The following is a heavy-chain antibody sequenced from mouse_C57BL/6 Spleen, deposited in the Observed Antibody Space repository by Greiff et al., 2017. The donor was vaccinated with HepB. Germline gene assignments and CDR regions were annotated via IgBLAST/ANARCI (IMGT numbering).Heavy chain of an antibody. D-gene: IGHD2-4*01. V-gene: IGHV3-6*01. CDR3: ARDRGYDYAYFDY. Sequence: EESGPGLVKPSQSLSLTCSVTGYSITSGYYWNWIRQFPGNKLEWMGYISYDGSNNYNPSLKNRISITRDTSKNQFFLKLNSVTTEDTATYYCARDRGYDYAYFDYWGQGTTLTVSS. CDR2: ISYDGSN. J-gene: IGHJ2*01. CDR1: GYSITSGYY.